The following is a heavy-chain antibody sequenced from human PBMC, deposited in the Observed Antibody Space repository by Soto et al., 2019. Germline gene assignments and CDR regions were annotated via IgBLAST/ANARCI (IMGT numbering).Heavy chain of an antibody. CDR3: AKDQYSSGWYQTQFDY. D-gene: IGHD6-19*01. Sequence: QVQLVESGGGVVQPGRSLRLSCAASGFTFSSYGMHWVRQAPGKGLEGVAVISYDGSNKYYADSVKGRFTISRDNSKNTLYLQMNSLRAEDTAVYYCAKDQYSSGWYQTQFDYWGQGTLVTVSS. V-gene: IGHV3-30*18. CDR2: ISYDGSNK. J-gene: IGHJ4*02. CDR1: GFTFSSYG.